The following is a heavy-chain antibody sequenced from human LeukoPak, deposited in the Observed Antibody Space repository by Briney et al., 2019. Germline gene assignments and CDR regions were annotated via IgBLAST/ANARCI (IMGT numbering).Heavy chain of an antibody. Sequence: SETLSLTCTVSGGSISSSSYYWGWIRQPPGKGLEWIGSIYYSGSTYYNPSLKSRVTISVDTSKNQFSLKLSSVTAADTAVYYCARAGGSGSYYIGKNWFDPWGQGTLVTVSS. CDR2: IYYSGST. V-gene: IGHV4-39*07. CDR3: ARAGGSGSYYIGKNWFDP. CDR1: GGSISSSSYY. J-gene: IGHJ5*02. D-gene: IGHD3-10*01.